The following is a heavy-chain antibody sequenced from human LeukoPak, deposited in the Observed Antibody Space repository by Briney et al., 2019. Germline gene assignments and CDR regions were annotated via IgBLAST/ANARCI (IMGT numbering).Heavy chain of an antibody. CDR1: GGSISSYY. V-gene: IGHV4-4*07. J-gene: IGHJ6*02. D-gene: IGHD6-6*01. CDR2: IYTSGST. Sequence: SETLSLTCTVSGGSISSYYWSWIRQPAGKGLEWIGRIYTSGSTNYNPSLKSRVTMSVDTSKNQFSLKLSSVTAADTAVYYCARPEYSSSSGYYGMDVWGQGTTVTVSS. CDR3: ARPEYSSSSGYYGMDV.